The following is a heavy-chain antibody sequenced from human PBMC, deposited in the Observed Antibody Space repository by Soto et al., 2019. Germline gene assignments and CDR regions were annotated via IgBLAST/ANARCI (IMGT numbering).Heavy chain of an antibody. V-gene: IGHV1-24*01. J-gene: IGHJ6*03. CDR2: FDPEDGET. D-gene: IGHD3-16*02. Sequence: ASVKGSCKVSGYTLTELSMHWVRQAPGKGLEWMGGFDPEDGETIYAQKFQGRVTMTEDTSTDTAYMELSSLRSEDTAVYYCARDTEEGNGAYIWGSYRSYYYYMDVWGKGTTVTVSS. CDR3: ARDTEEGNGAYIWGSYRSYYYYMDV. CDR1: GYTLTELS.